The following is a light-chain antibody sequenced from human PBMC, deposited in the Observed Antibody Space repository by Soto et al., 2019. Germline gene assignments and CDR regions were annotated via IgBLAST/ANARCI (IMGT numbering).Light chain of an antibody. CDR3: SSYTSSSTWV. V-gene: IGLV2-14*01. CDR2: DVS. CDR1: SSDVGGYNF. Sequence: QSVLTQPASVSGSPGQSITISCTGTSSDVGGYNFVSWYQQHPGKAPKLMIYDVSNRPSVVSNRFSGSKSGNTASLTISGLQAADEADYYCSSYTSSSTWVFGGGTKLTV. J-gene: IGLJ3*02.